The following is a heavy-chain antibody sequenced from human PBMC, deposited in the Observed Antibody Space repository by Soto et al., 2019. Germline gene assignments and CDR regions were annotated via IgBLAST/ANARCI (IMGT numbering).Heavy chain of an antibody. J-gene: IGHJ4*02. CDR2: IKSKGGGGTI. D-gene: IGHD4-17*01. CDR1: GFSFSDAW. CDR3: TWMTTRTTSGY. Sequence: GGSLRLSCAASGFSFSDAWMSWVRQAPGKGLEWVGRIKSKGGGGTIDYAPPVKGRCTISRDDSENTLYLERNSLKIEATAVYHCTWMTTRTTSGYWGQGTLVTVSS. V-gene: IGHV3-15*01.